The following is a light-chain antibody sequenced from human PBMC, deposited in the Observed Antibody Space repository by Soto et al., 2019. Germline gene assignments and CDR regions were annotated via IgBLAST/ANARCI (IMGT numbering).Light chain of an antibody. CDR2: EVS. J-gene: IGLJ1*01. Sequence: QSALTQPASVSGSPGQSITISCTGTSSDVGGYNYVSWYQQHPGKTPKLMIYEVSNRPSGVSNRFSGSKSGNTASLTISGLQAEDEAGYYSSSYTGSSTYVFGTGTKVTVL. CDR3: SSYTGSSTYV. CDR1: SSDVGGYNY. V-gene: IGLV2-14*01.